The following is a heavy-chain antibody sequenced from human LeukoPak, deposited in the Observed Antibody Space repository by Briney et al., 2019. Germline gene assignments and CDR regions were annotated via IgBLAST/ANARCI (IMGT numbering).Heavy chain of an antibody. CDR2: IYPGDSET. CDR1: GYKFRTYF. J-gene: IGHJ4*02. CDR3: VRSGRQYRTDWFDY. D-gene: IGHD3-9*01. V-gene: IGHV5-51*01. Sequence: GESLKISCKGSGYKFRTYFLGWVRQMPGEDLEWMGSIYPGDSETRYSPSFEGQVTISADESISTAYLQWSSLKASDTAMYYFVRSGRQYRTDWFDYWGQGSLVTVSS.